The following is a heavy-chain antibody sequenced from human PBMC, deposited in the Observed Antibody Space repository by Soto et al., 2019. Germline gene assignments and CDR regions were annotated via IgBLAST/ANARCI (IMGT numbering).Heavy chain of an antibody. CDR1: GYTFSNYG. CDR3: AGMYSSGWLFAY. D-gene: IGHD6-19*01. V-gene: IGHV1-18*01. CDR2: ISAYNGNT. J-gene: IGHJ4*02. Sequence: ASVKVSCKASGYTFSNYGISWVRQAPGQGLEWLGWISAYNGNTNYAQKFQGRVTMTTDTSTSTAYMELRSLRSDDTAVYYCAGMYSSGWLFAYWGQGTPVTVSS.